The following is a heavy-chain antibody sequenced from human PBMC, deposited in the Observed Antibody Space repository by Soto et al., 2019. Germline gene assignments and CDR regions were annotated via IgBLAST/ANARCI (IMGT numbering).Heavy chain of an antibody. V-gene: IGHV3-30-3*01. CDR2: ISYDGSNK. D-gene: IGHD3-3*01. CDR3: ARDWTGYFGL. CDR1: GFTFSSYA. Sequence: GGSLRLSCAASGFTFSSYAIHWVRQAPGKGLGWVAFISYDGSNKYYADSVKGRFTISRNNSKNTLYLQMNSLRVEDTAVYYCARDWTGYFGLWGRGTLVTVSS. J-gene: IGHJ2*01.